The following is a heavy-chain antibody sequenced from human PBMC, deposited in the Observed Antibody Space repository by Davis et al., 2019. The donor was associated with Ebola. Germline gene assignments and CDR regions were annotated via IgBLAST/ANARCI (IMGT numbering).Heavy chain of an antibody. Sequence: PGGSLRFSCAASGFTFDDYGMHWVRQAPGKGLEWVSGITSNSGTTAYADSVKGRFTISRDNAKDSLYLQMNSLRIEDTAFYYCAKDFYGSGSYIDAWGQGTLVAVSS. V-gene: IGHV3-9*01. CDR1: GFTFDDYG. CDR2: ITSNSGTT. D-gene: IGHD3-10*01. CDR3: AKDFYGSGSYIDA. J-gene: IGHJ5*02.